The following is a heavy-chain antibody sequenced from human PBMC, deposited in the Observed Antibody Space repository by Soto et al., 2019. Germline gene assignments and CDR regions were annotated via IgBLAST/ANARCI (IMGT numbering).Heavy chain of an antibody. V-gene: IGHV4-31*03. CDR3: ARVAADYGGNSVYYYYYGMDV. D-gene: IGHD4-17*01. CDR1: GGSISGGGYY. Sequence: SETLSLTCTVSGGSISGGGYYWSWIRQHPGKGLEWIGYIYYSGSTYYNPSLKSRVTISVDTSKNQFSLKLSSVTAADTAVYYCARVAADYGGNSVYYYYYGMDVWGQGTTVTVSS. J-gene: IGHJ6*02. CDR2: IYYSGST.